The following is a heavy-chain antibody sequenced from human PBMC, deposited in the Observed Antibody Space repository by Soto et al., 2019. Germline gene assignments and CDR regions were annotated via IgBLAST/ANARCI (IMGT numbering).Heavy chain of an antibody. CDR1: GFTFSSYA. CDR3: ARDGPSAAAGTGYYGMDV. Sequence: GGSLRLSCAASGFTFSSYAMHWVRQAPGKGLEWVAVISYDGSNKYYADSVKGRFTISRDNSKNTLYLQMNSLRAEDTAVYYCARDGPSAAAGTGYYGMDVWGQGTTVTVSS. J-gene: IGHJ6*02. CDR2: ISYDGSNK. V-gene: IGHV3-30-3*01. D-gene: IGHD6-13*01.